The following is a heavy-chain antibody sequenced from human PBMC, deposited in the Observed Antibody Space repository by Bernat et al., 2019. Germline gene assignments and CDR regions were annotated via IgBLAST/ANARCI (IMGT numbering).Heavy chain of an antibody. CDR1: GFTFIDSA. CDR3: ARVVVVADIAYYFDH. Sequence: EVQLVESGGGLVQPGGSLKLSCAASGFTFIDSAIHWVRRASGKGLEWVGHIKGKTETYATAYAASVKGRITVSRDDSKNTAYLQMNSLKIEDTAMYYCARVVVVADIAYYFDHWGQGTLVTVSS. CDR2: IKGKTETYAT. J-gene: IGHJ4*02. D-gene: IGHD2-15*01. V-gene: IGHV3-73*02.